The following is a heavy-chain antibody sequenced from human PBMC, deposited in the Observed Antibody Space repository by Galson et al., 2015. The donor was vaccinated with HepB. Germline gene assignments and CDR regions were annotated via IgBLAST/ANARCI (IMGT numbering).Heavy chain of an antibody. V-gene: IGHV1-2*02. CDR3: ARELTGDFAFDI. CDR1: GYTFTDYY. CDR2: INPNSGGT. J-gene: IGHJ3*02. Sequence: SVKVSCKASGYTFTDYYIHWVRQAPGQGLEWMGWINPNSGGTKYAQKFQGRVTMTKDTSISTAYMDLRRLRSDDTAVYCCARELTGDFAFDIWGQGTVVTVSS. D-gene: IGHD7-27*01.